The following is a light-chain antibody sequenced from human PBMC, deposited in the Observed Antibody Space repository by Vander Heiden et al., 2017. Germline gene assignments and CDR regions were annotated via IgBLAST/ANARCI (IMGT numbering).Light chain of an antibody. V-gene: IGKV1-27*01. CDR1: QDISNY. CDR3: QKDNTEPNT. Sequence: DIQMTQFPSSLSASVGDRVTITCRASQDISNYLAWYQQKPGKVPKLLIFAASALQSGVPSRSSGSGSGTDFTLTIRSLQPEDVATYYCQKDNTEPNTFGQGTRLEIK. J-gene: IGKJ5*01. CDR2: AAS.